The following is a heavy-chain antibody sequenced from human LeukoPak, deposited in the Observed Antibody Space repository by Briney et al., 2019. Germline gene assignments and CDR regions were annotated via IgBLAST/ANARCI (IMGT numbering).Heavy chain of an antibody. CDR1: GGTFSSYA. Sequence: EASVKVSCKASGGTFSSYAISWVRQAPGQGLEWMGGIIPIIGTANYAQKFQGRVTITADESTSTAYMELSSLRSEDTAVYYCARVGFGSGYFDYWGQGTLVTVSS. J-gene: IGHJ4*02. V-gene: IGHV1-69*13. CDR3: ARVGFGSGYFDY. CDR2: IIPIIGTA. D-gene: IGHD2-15*01.